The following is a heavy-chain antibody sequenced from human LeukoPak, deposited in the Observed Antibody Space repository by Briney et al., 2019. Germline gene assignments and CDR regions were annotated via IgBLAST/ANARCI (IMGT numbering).Heavy chain of an antibody. Sequence: PGGSLRLSCEVSGFTFYDYGMNWVRQPPGKGLEWISDINWNGRSTSYAASVRGRFTVSRDNAKNLLYLQMTSLRVEDTALYYCARRKDFADFGSAYYPLDHWGQGTLVTVS. CDR3: ARRKDFADFGSAYYPLDH. D-gene: IGHD3-3*01. CDR2: INWNGRST. V-gene: IGHV3-20*04. J-gene: IGHJ5*02. CDR1: GFTFYDYG.